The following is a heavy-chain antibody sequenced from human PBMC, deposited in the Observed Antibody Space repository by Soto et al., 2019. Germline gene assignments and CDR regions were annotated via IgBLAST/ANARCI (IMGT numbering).Heavy chain of an antibody. CDR2: ISGSGGST. J-gene: IGHJ4*02. Sequence: GGSLRLSCAASGFTFSSYAMSWVRQAPGKGLEWVSAISGSGGSTYYADSVKGRFTISRDNSKNTLYLQMNSLRAEDTAVYYCAKIMATLEWLLFGSGPFDYWGQGTLVTVSS. D-gene: IGHD3-3*01. CDR1: GFTFSSYA. V-gene: IGHV3-23*01. CDR3: AKIMATLEWLLFGSGPFDY.